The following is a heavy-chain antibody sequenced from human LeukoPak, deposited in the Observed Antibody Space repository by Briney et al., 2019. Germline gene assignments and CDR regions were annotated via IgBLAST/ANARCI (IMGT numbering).Heavy chain of an antibody. CDR3: ARGPRILAAGSYYFDY. V-gene: IGHV3-11*01. D-gene: IGHD6-13*01. CDR1: GFTFSDYY. Sequence: TGGSLRLSCAASGFTFSDYYMSWIRQAPGKGLEWVSFINVNGAAMYYADSVKGRFTISRDNAKNSVYLEMNTLRAEDTAVYYCARGPRILAAGSYYFDYWGQGSLVTVSS. CDR2: INVNGAAM. J-gene: IGHJ4*02.